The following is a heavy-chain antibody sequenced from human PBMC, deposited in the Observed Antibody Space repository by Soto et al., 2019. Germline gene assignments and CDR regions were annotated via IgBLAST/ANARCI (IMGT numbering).Heavy chain of an antibody. CDR1: GGSISSGGYY. Sequence: QVQLQQSGPGLVTPSQTLSLTCTVSGGSISSGGYYWSWIRQHPGKGLEWIGYIYYSGSTYSNPFLKSRVTTSGDTSKNQFSRKLSSVTAADTAVQYCARDLPGGSSGFLDAFDIWGQGPMVTVSS. D-gene: IGHD3-22*01. J-gene: IGHJ3*02. CDR2: IYYSGST. V-gene: IGHV4-31*03. CDR3: ARDLPGGSSGFLDAFDI.